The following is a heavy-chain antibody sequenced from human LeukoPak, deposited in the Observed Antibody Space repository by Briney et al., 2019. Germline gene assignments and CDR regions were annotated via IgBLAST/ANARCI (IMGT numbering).Heavy chain of an antibody. CDR3: ARVVGATTLNYYYYYMDV. J-gene: IGHJ6*03. CDR1: GGTFSSYA. V-gene: IGHV1-18*01. Sequence: ASVKVSCKASGGTFSSYAISWVRQAPGQGLEWMGWISAYNGNTNYAQKLQGRVTMTTDTSTSTAYMELRSLRSDDTAVYYCARVVGATTLNYYYYYMDVWGKGTTVTVSS. D-gene: IGHD1-26*01. CDR2: ISAYNGNT.